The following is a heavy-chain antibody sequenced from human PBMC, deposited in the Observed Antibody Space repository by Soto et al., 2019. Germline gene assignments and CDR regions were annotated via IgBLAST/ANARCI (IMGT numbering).Heavy chain of an antibody. Sequence: EVQLLESGGGLVQPGGSLRLSCAASGFTFTYYAMAWVRQAPGKGLEWVSVISGSGGRTYYADSVKGRFIISRDNSNNTLYLQMNNLRAEDTVVYYCAKGFDYIWGTYRYFDYWGQGSLVTVSS. CDR1: GFTFTYYA. V-gene: IGHV3-23*01. CDR3: AKGFDYIWGTYRYFDY. CDR2: ISGSGGRT. D-gene: IGHD3-16*01. J-gene: IGHJ4*02.